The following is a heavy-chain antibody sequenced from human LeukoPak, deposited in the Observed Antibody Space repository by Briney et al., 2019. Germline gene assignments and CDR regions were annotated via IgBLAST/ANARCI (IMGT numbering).Heavy chain of an antibody. V-gene: IGHV4-61*02. CDR1: GGSISSGSYF. J-gene: IGHJ4*02. CDR2: MYISRST. Sequence: PSETLSLTCTVSGGSISSGSYFWSWIRQPAGKGLEWIGRMYISRSTDYNPSLRSRVIMSLDRSKNQFSLQVTSVTAADTAVYYCARDWYHAIDYWGQGTLVTVSS. D-gene: IGHD2-2*01. CDR3: ARDWYHAIDY.